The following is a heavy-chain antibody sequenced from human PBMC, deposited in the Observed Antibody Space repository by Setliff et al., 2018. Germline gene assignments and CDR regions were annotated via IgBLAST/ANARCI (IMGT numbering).Heavy chain of an antibody. D-gene: IGHD3-10*01. J-gene: IGHJ4*02. CDR2: INTSGST. CDR3: AGSMVRGVTYDY. CDR1: GGSISYNY. V-gene: IGHV4-4*07. Sequence: PSETLSLTCTVSGGSISYNYWSWIRQPAGKGLQWIGRINTSGSTKYNPSLKSRVTMSVDTSKNQFSLKLSAVTAADTAVYYCAGSMVRGVTYDYWGQGTLVTVSS.